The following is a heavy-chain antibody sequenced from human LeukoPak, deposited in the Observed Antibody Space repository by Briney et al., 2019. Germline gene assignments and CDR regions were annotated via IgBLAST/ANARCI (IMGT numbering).Heavy chain of an antibody. CDR1: GFTFSSYA. CDR3: ARNLSSYYDSSGSVFD. Sequence: GGSLRLSCAASGFTFSSYAMHWVRQAPGKGLEWVAVISYDGSNKYYADSVKGRFTISRDNSKNTLYLQMNSLRAEDTAVYYCARNLSSYYDSSGSVFDWGQGTLVTVSS. V-gene: IGHV3-30-3*01. J-gene: IGHJ4*02. CDR2: ISYDGSNK. D-gene: IGHD3-22*01.